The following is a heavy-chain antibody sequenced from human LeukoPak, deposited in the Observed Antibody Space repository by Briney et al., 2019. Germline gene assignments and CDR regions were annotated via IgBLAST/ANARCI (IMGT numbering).Heavy chain of an antibody. V-gene: IGHV3-48*04. CDR3: ARGWWQQLTYYFDF. CDR2: ISSSSSSI. D-gene: IGHD6-13*01. Sequence: GGSLRLSCTASGFIFSSYSMSWVRQASGKGLEWVSYISSSSSSIYYADSVKGRFTISRDNAKNSLYLQMNSLRAEDTAVYYCARGWWQQLTYYFDFWGQGTLVTVSS. CDR1: GFIFSSYS. J-gene: IGHJ4*02.